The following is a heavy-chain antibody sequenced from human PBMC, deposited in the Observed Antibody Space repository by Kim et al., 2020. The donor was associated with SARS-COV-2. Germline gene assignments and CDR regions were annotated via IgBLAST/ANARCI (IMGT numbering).Heavy chain of an antibody. CDR1: GGSTNGYY. Sequence: SETLSLTCSVSGGSTNGYYWSWIRQPPGKGLEWVGYIYYGGRTNYNPSLKSRVTISLDTSVNQFSLKLSSVTAADTAVYYCARQPSGPARPWYFDLWGRGTLVTVSS. CDR3: ARQPSGPARPWYFDL. D-gene: IGHD1-1*01. J-gene: IGHJ2*01. CDR2: IYYGGRT. V-gene: IGHV4-59*08.